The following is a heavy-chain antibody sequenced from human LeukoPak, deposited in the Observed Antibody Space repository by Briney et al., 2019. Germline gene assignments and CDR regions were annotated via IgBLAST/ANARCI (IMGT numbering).Heavy chain of an antibody. CDR2: ISSSSSTI. V-gene: IGHV3-48*01. CDR3: ASGITIFGVGQRDY. J-gene: IGHJ4*02. CDR1: GFSFDNAW. Sequence: GGSLRLSCAASGFSFDNAWMNWVRQAPGKGLEWVSYISSSSSTIYYADSVKGRFTISRDNAKNSLYLQMNSLRAEDTAVYYCASGITIFGVGQRDYWGQGTLVTVSS. D-gene: IGHD3-3*01.